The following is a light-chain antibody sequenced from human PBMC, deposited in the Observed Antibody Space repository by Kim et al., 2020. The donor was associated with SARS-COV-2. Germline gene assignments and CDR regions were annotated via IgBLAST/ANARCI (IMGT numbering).Light chain of an antibody. CDR1: SSDVGGYNY. Sequence: QSALTQPPSASGSPGQSVTISCTGTSSDVGGYNYASWYQQHQGKAPKLMIYEVSKRPSGVPDRFSGSKSGNTASLTVSGLQAEDEADYYCSSYAGSNNGWVVFGGGTQLTVL. CDR3: SSYAGSNNGWVV. CDR2: EVS. V-gene: IGLV2-8*01. J-gene: IGLJ2*01.